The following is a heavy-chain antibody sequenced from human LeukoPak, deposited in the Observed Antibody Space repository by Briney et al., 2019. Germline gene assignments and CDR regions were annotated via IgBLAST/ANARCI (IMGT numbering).Heavy chain of an antibody. D-gene: IGHD6-19*01. V-gene: IGHV3-21*01. Sequence: GGSLRLSCAASGFTFSSYSMNWVRQAPGKGLEWVSSISSSSSYIYYADSVKGRFTISRDNAKNSLYLQMNSLRAEDTAVYYCARGGYSSGWPFDYWGQGTLVTVSS. J-gene: IGHJ4*02. CDR3: ARGGYSSGWPFDY. CDR1: GFTFSSYS. CDR2: ISSSSSYI.